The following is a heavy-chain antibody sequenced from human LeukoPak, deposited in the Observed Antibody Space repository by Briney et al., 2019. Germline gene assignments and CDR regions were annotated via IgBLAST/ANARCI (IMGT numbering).Heavy chain of an antibody. J-gene: IGHJ4*02. V-gene: IGHV1-69*01. Sequence: GASVKVSCKASGGTFSSYAISWVRQAPGQGLGWMGGIIPIFGTANYAQKFQGRVTITADESTSTAYMELSSLRSEDTAVYYCARDRTIAAAPNFDYWGQGTLVTVSS. CDR3: ARDRTIAAAPNFDY. CDR2: IIPIFGTA. D-gene: IGHD6-13*01. CDR1: GGTFSSYA.